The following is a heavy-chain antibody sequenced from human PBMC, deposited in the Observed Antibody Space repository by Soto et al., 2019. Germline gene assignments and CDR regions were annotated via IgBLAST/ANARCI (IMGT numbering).Heavy chain of an antibody. CDR3: AREGLLEAYDY. Sequence: PGGSLRLSCAASGFSFSNYEMNWVRQAPGKGLEWISYISSSGDRMFYGDSVKGRFTISRDNAKNSLFLQMSSLRAEDTAVYYCAREGLLEAYDYWGQGALVTVSS. V-gene: IGHV3-48*03. D-gene: IGHD1-1*01. CDR2: ISSSGDRM. J-gene: IGHJ4*02. CDR1: GFSFSNYE.